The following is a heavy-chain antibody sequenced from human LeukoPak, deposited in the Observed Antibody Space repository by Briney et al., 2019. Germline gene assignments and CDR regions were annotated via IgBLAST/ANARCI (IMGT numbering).Heavy chain of an antibody. Sequence: SETLSLTCTVSGGSISSGSYYWSWIRQPAGKGLEWIGRIYTSGSTNYNPSLKSRVTISVDTSKNQFSLKLSSVTAADTAVYYCARERFADYYFDYWGQGTLVTVSS. D-gene: IGHD3-16*01. CDR3: ARERFADYYFDY. CDR2: IYTSGST. CDR1: GGSISSGSYY. J-gene: IGHJ4*02. V-gene: IGHV4-61*02.